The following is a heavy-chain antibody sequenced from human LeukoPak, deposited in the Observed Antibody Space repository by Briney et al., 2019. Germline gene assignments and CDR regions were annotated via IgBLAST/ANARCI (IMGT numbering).Heavy chain of an antibody. V-gene: IGHV1-2*02. CDR2: IYPDSGGT. CDR3: ARGGGNLPIYAFDF. J-gene: IGHJ3*01. D-gene: IGHD4-23*01. Sequence: ASVKVSCKASGNTFTGYYIHWVRQAPGQGLEWMGWIYPDSGGTYYAQRFQGGVTMTRDTSINTAYMELSRLRSDDSAVYYCARGGGNLPIYAFDFWGQGSMVTVSS. CDR1: GNTFTGYY.